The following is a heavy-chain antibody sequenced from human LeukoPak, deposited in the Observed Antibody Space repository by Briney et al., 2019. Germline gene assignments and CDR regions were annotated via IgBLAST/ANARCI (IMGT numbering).Heavy chain of an antibody. D-gene: IGHD5-12*01. CDR1: GFTFSSYS. J-gene: IGHJ5*02. Sequence: PGGSLRLSCAASGFTFSSYSMNWARQAPGKGLEWVSSISSSSSYIYYADSVRGRFTISRDNAKNSLYLQMNSLRAEDTAVYYCARDSTQGMVATSWFDPWGQGTLVTVSS. CDR2: ISSSSSYI. CDR3: ARDSTQGMVATSWFDP. V-gene: IGHV3-21*01.